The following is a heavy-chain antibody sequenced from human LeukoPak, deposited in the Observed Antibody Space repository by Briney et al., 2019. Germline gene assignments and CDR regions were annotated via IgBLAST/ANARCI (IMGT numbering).Heavy chain of an antibody. Sequence: SQTLSLTCAISGDSVSSNSATWTWIRQSPSRGLEWLGRTYYRSKWYNDYAVSVKSRITINPDTSKNQFSLQLNSVTPEDTAVYYCARVGDMITFGGVIVEGYFDYWGQGTLVTVSS. D-gene: IGHD3-16*02. CDR1: GDSVSSNSAT. CDR2: TYYRSKWYN. J-gene: IGHJ4*02. CDR3: ARVGDMITFGGVIVEGYFDY. V-gene: IGHV6-1*01.